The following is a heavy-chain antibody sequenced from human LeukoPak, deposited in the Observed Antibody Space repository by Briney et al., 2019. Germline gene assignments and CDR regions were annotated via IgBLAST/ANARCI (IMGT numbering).Heavy chain of an antibody. V-gene: IGHV4-61*02. CDR1: GGSISSGIYY. Sequence: PSETLSLTCTVSGGSISSGIYYWSWIRQPAGKGLEWIGGIYTSGSTNYNPSLKSRVTISVDTSKNQFSLKLSSVTAADTAVYYCARGGDTALGHGIDYWGQGTLVTVSS. D-gene: IGHD5-18*01. CDR2: IYTSGST. J-gene: IGHJ4*02. CDR3: ARGGDTALGHGIDY.